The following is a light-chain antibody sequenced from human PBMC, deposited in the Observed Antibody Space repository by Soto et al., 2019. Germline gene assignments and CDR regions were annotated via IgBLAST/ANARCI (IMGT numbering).Light chain of an antibody. V-gene: IGKV3-20*01. J-gene: IGKJ1*01. Sequence: EIVMTQSPATLSVSPGERATLSCRASQSVSSSYLAWYQQKPGQAPRLLIYGASSRATGIPDRFSGSGSGTDFTLTISRLEPEDFAVYYCQQYGSSPPTFGQGTKVE. CDR3: QQYGSSPPT. CDR1: QSVSSSY. CDR2: GAS.